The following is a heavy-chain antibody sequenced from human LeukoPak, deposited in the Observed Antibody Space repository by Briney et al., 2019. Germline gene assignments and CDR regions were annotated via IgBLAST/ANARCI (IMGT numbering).Heavy chain of an antibody. CDR3: AREGYGGNYLDY. J-gene: IGHJ4*02. CDR2: IYTSGST. V-gene: IGHV4-4*07. D-gene: IGHD4-23*01. CDR1: GGSISSYY. Sequence: PSETLSLTCTVSGGSISSYYWSWIRQPAGKGLEWIGHIYTSGSTNYNPSHKSRVTMSVDTSKNQFSLKLTSVTAADTAVYYCAREGYGGNYLDYWGQGTLVTVSS.